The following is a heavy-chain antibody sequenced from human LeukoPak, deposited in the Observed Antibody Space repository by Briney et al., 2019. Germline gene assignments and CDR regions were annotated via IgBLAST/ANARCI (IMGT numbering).Heavy chain of an antibody. V-gene: IGHV4-59*12. CDR3: ARGLRGQWLVRS. D-gene: IGHD6-19*01. Sequence: SETLSLTCTVSGGSISSYYWSWIRQPPGKGLEWIGYIYYSGSTRYNPSLKSRVTISVDTSKNQFSLKLSSVTAADTAVYYCARGLRGQWLVRSWGQGTLVTVSS. J-gene: IGHJ4*02. CDR1: GGSISSYY. CDR2: IYYSGST.